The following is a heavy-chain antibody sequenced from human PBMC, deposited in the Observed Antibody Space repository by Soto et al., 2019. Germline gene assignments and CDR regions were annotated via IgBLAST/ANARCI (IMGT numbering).Heavy chain of an antibody. Sequence: EVQLVESGGGLVQPGGSLRLSCAVSGFTFKNYWMSWVRQAPGRGLEWVANIKQDGSEKYYVDSVKGRFTISRENTKNSLYLQMNSLRVEDTAVYYCARLRIRGVMYYFDYWGQGTLVTVSS. CDR3: ARLRIRGVMYYFDY. CDR1: GFTFKNYW. V-gene: IGHV3-7*04. CDR2: IKQDGSEK. J-gene: IGHJ4*02. D-gene: IGHD3-10*01.